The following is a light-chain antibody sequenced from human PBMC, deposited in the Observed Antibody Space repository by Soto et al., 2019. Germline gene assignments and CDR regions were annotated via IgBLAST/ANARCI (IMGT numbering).Light chain of an antibody. CDR1: QTISSW. V-gene: IGKV1-5*03. CDR3: QHYNSYSEA. CDR2: KAS. Sequence: IQMTQSPSNMSGSVGDRVTITFLASQTISSWLAWYQQKPGKAPKLLIYKASTLKSGVPSRFSGSGSGTEFTLTISSLQPDDFATYYCQHYNSYSEAFGQGTKVDI. J-gene: IGKJ1*01.